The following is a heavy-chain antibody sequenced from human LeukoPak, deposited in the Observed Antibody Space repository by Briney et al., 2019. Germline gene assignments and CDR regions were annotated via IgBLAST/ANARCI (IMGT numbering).Heavy chain of an antibody. J-gene: IGHJ4*02. CDR1: GVSISSSYSY. Sequence: SETLSLTCTVSGVSISSSYSYWGWIRQPPGMGLEWIGSIYYTGNTYYNASLKSQVSISIDTSKNQFSLQLNSVTPEDTAVYYCAREKYSSGWYYFDYWGQGTLVIVSS. CDR3: AREKYSSGWYYFDY. D-gene: IGHD6-19*01. V-gene: IGHV4-39*02. CDR2: IYYTGNT.